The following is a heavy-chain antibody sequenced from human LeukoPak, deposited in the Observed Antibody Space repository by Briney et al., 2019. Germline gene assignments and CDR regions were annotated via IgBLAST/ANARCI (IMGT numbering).Heavy chain of an antibody. V-gene: IGHV3-73*01. D-gene: IGHD3-22*01. J-gene: IGHJ4*02. CDR3: TSPHYDSSGYYYAFDY. Sequence: GGSLRLSCAASGFTFSGSAMHWVRQASGKGLEWVGRIRSKANSYATAYAASVKGRFTISRDDSKNTAYLQMNSLKTEDTAVYYCTSPHYDSSGYYYAFDYWGQGTLVTVSS. CDR2: IRSKANSYAT. CDR1: GFTFSGSA.